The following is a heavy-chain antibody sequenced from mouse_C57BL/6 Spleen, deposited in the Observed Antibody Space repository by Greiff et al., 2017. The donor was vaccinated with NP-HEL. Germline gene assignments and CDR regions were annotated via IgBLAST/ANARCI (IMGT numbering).Heavy chain of an antibody. CDR3: VRDSLYDPYAMDY. D-gene: IGHD2-3*01. J-gene: IGHJ4*01. V-gene: IGHV10-3*01. CDR2: TRSKSSNYAT. CDR1: GFTFNTYA. Sequence: EVKLQESGGGLVQPKGSLKLSCAASGFTFNTYAMHCVRQAPGKGLEWVARTRSKSSNYATYYADSVKDRFTISRDDSQSMLYLQMNNLKTEDTAMYYCVRDSLYDPYAMDYWGQGTSVTVSS.